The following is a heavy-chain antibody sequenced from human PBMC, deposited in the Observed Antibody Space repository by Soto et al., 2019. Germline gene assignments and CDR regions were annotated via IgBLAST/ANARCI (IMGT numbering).Heavy chain of an antibody. V-gene: IGHV1-18*01. Sequence: ASVKVSCKASGYTFTSYGISWVRQAPGQGLEWMGWISAYNGNTNYAQKLQGRVTMTTHTSTSTAYMELRSLRSDDTAVYSCALAAAAGTYDYCGQGTLVTVSS. CDR2: ISAYNGNT. J-gene: IGHJ4*02. D-gene: IGHD6-13*01. CDR3: ALAAAAGTYDY. CDR1: GYTFTSYG.